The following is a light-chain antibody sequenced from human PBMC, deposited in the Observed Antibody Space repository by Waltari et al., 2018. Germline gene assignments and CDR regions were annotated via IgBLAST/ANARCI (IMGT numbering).Light chain of an antibody. CDR3: QQYYSTPPYT. CDR1: QSVLYSSNNKNY. Sequence: DIVMTQSPDSLAVSLGERATINCKSSQSVLYSSNNKNYLAWYQQKPGQPPKLLIYLASTRESGVPDRFSGSGSGTDFTLTISSLQAEDVAVYYCQQYYSTPPYTFGQGTKLEIK. V-gene: IGKV4-1*01. J-gene: IGKJ2*01. CDR2: LAS.